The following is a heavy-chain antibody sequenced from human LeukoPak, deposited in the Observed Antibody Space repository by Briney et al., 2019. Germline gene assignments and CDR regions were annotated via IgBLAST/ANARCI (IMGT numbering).Heavy chain of an antibody. CDR1: GYTLTELS. CDR3: ATTSHGSGWYRDEAFDI. Sequence: ASVKVSCKLSGYTLTELSMHWVRQAPGKGLEWMGGFDPEDGETIYAQKFQGRVTMTEDTSTDTAYMELSSLRSEDTAVYYCATTSHGSGWYRDEAFDIWGQGTMVTVSS. J-gene: IGHJ3*02. CDR2: FDPEDGET. D-gene: IGHD6-19*01. V-gene: IGHV1-24*01.